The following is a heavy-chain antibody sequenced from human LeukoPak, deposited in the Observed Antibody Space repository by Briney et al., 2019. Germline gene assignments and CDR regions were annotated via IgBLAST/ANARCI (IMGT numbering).Heavy chain of an antibody. V-gene: IGHV3-9*01. J-gene: IGHJ4*02. CDR2: ISWSSGSI. CDR3: ARELRGTVAGAQFDY. D-gene: IGHD6-19*01. Sequence: PLSLSCAPSGFTLDEYAVPGVRESPGKGLEGVSGISWSSGSIGYADSVKRPFTIYRDNDKNSLYLQMHSLRAEDTALYYCARELRGTVAGAQFDYWGQGTLVTVSS. CDR1: GFTLDEYA.